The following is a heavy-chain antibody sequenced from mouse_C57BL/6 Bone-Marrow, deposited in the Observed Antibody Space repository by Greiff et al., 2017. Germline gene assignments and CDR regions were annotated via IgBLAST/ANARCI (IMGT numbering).Heavy chain of an antibody. V-gene: IGHV1-53*01. Sequence: QVQLQHPGTELVKPGASVKLSCKASGYTFTSYWMHWVKQRPGQGLEWIGNINPSNGGTNYNEKFKSKATLTVDKSSSTAYMQLSSLTSEDSAVYYCARNPSYYGSSHWYFDVWGTGTTVTVSS. D-gene: IGHD1-1*01. CDR2: INPSNGGT. CDR1: GYTFTSYW. J-gene: IGHJ1*03. CDR3: ARNPSYYGSSHWYFDV.